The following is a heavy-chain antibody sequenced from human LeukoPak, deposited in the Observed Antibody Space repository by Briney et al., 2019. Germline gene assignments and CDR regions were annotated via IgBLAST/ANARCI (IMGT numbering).Heavy chain of an antibody. V-gene: IGHV3-23*01. CDR3: TRGTIWLPFDY. Sequence: AGGSLRLFCAASGFTFSNYAMSWARQAPGKGLEWVSAISGSGGSTYYADSEKGRFIISRDNSTNTLYLQMNRVRAEDTAVYYCTRGTIWLPFDYWGQGTLVTVSS. CDR2: ISGSGGST. J-gene: IGHJ4*02. D-gene: IGHD5-18*01. CDR1: GFTFSNYA.